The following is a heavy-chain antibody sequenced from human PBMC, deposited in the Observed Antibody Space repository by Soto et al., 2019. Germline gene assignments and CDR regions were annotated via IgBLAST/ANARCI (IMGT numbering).Heavy chain of an antibody. D-gene: IGHD3-3*01. V-gene: IGHV2-5*01. CDR2: IYWNDDE. J-gene: IGHJ5*02. CDR3: AHRKSITIFGVVKTNWFDP. CDR1: GFSLSTSGVG. Sequence: SGPTLVNPTQTLTLTCTFSGFSLSTSGVGVGWIRQPPGKALEWLALIYWNDDERYSPSLKSRLTITKDTSKNQVVLTMTNMDPVDTATYYCAHRKSITIFGVVKTNWFDPWGQGTLVTVSS.